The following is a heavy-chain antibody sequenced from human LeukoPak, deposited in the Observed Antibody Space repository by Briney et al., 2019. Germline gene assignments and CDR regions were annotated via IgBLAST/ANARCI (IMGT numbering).Heavy chain of an antibody. CDR1: GGSFSGYY. CDR2: INHSGST. V-gene: IGHV4-34*01. J-gene: IGHJ4*02. Sequence: SETLSLTCAVYGGSFSGYYWSWIRQPPGKGLEWIGEINHSGSTNYNPSLKSRVTISVDTSKNQFSLKLSSVTAADTAVYYCARRNFDYWGQGTLVTVSS. CDR3: ARRNFDY.